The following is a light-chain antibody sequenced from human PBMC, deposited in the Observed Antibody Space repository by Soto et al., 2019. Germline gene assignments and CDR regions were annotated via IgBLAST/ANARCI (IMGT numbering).Light chain of an antibody. J-gene: IGLJ3*02. CDR3: CSYAGSDTWV. V-gene: IGLV2-23*01. Sequence: QSALTQPASVSGSPGQSITISCTEPSSNIGSYKLVSWYQRHPGKAPKLMIYEGSKRPSGISNRFSGSKSGNTASLTISGLQAEDEADYYCCSYAGSDTWVFGGGTKLTV. CDR2: EGS. CDR1: SSNIGSYKL.